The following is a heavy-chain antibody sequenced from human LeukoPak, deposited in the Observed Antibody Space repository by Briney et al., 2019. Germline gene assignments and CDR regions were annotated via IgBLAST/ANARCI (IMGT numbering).Heavy chain of an antibody. CDR1: GGSFSGYY. D-gene: IGHD2-2*01. CDR3: ARGIRGYCSSTSCPRFDYYYYYMDV. CDR2: INHSGST. Sequence: PSETLSLTCPVYGGSFSGYYWSWIRQPPGKGLEWIGEINHSGSTNYNPSLKSRVTISVDTSKNQFSLKLSSVTAADTAVYYCARGIRGYCSSTSCPRFDYYYYYMDVWGKGTTVTVSS. J-gene: IGHJ6*03. V-gene: IGHV4-34*01.